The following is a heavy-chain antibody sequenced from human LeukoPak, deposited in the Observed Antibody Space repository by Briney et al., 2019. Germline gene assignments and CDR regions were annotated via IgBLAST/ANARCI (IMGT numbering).Heavy chain of an antibody. V-gene: IGHV3-43D*03. J-gene: IGHJ4*02. CDR3: AKESGGAYYNYFED. Sequence: GGSLRLSCAASGFTFDDYAFHWVRQAPGKGLEWVSLISWDGGTIYYADSVRGRFTISRDNSKNSLYLRMNSLRAEDTALYYRAKESGGAYYNYFEDWGQGTLVSVAS. CDR2: ISWDGGTI. CDR1: GFTFDDYA. D-gene: IGHD1-26*01.